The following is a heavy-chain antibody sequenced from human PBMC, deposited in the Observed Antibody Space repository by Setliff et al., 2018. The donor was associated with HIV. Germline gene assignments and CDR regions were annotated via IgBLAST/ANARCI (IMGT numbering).Heavy chain of an antibody. D-gene: IGHD3-10*01. Sequence: GGSLRLSCAASGFTFSSYSMNWVRQAPGKGLEWISYNGIINGAKHYADSMEGRFTISRDDAKNSLYLQMDSLRAEDTAVYYCARGNTMVTDFDYWGQGTLVTVS. CDR2: NGIINGAK. V-gene: IGHV3-48*01. CDR1: GFTFSSYS. J-gene: IGHJ4*02. CDR3: ARGNTMVTDFDY.